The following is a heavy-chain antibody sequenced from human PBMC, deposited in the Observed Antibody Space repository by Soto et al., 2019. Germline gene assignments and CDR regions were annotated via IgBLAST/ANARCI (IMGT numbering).Heavy chain of an antibody. Sequence: QVQLQESGPGLVKPSQTLSLTCTVSGGSISSGGYYWSWIRQHPGKGLEWIGYIYCSGSTYYNPSLKSRVTISVDTSKNQFSLKLSSVTAADTAVYYCARVSPGVTGVPYFQHWGQGTLVTVSS. V-gene: IGHV4-31*03. CDR3: ARVSPGVTGVPYFQH. CDR1: GGSISSGGYY. J-gene: IGHJ1*01. CDR2: IYCSGST. D-gene: IGHD2-21*02.